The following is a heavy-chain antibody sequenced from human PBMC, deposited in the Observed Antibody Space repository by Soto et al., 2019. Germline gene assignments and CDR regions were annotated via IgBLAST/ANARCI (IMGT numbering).Heavy chain of an antibody. D-gene: IGHD3-3*01. V-gene: IGHV1-2*02. CDR3: ATDWLPLDFWCGLYYYYGMDV. CDR2: INPNSGGT. Sequence: GASVKVSCKASGYTFTGYYMHWVRQAPGQGLEWMGWINPNSGGTNYAQKFQGRVTMTRDTSISTAYMELSRLRSDDTAVYYCATDWLPLDFWCGLYYYYGMDVWVQGTTVTVSS. CDR1: GYTFTGYY. J-gene: IGHJ6*02.